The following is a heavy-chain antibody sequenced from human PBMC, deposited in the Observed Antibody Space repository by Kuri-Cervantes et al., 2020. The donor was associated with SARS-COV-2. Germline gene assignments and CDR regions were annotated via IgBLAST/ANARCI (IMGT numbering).Heavy chain of an antibody. Sequence: GGSLRLSCAASGFTFSDYYMNWVRQAPGKGLEWVSYISSSGSTIYYADSVKGRFTISRDNAKNSLYLQMNSLRAEDTAVYYCARDRYSSSWYFVSAFDIWGQGTMVTVSS. V-gene: IGHV3-11*04. J-gene: IGHJ3*02. D-gene: IGHD6-13*01. CDR2: ISSSGSTI. CDR3: ARDRYSSSWYFVSAFDI. CDR1: GFTFSDYY.